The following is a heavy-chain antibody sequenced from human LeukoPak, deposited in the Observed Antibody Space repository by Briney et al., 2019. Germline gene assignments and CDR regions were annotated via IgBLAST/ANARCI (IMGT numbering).Heavy chain of an antibody. CDR3: ARTGPRRGGLDV. CDR2: IYYSGST. CDR1: GGSIDTWY. Sequence: PSETLSLTCTVSGGSIDTWYWSWIRQPPGRGLEWIGSIYYSGSTYYNPSLKSRVTISAGTSKNQFSLKLSSVTAADTAVYYCARTGPRRGGLDVWGQGTTVTVSS. D-gene: IGHD3-9*01. V-gene: IGHV4-59*05. J-gene: IGHJ6*02.